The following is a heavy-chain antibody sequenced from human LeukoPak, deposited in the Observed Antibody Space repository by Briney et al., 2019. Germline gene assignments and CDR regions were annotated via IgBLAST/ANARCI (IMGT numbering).Heavy chain of an antibody. J-gene: IGHJ5*01. Sequence: PGGSLRLSCAASGFTFDDYAMHWGRQAPGKGLEWVSGISWNSGSIGYADSVKGRFTISRDNAKNSLYLQMSSLRVEDTAVYYCTRDPRHFDSCGQGTLVTVSS. CDR3: TRDPRHFDS. V-gene: IGHV3-9*01. CDR2: ISWNSGSI. D-gene: IGHD6-6*01. CDR1: GFTFDDYA.